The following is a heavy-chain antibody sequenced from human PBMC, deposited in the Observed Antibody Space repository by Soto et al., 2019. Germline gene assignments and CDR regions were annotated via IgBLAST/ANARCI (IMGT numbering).Heavy chain of an antibody. V-gene: IGHV3-30*18. CDR3: AKVLQDIVVVVAATPLGY. CDR2: ISYDGSNK. J-gene: IGHJ4*02. D-gene: IGHD2-15*01. CDR1: GFTFSSYG. Sequence: GGSLRLSCAASGFTFSSYGMHWVRQAPGKGLEWVAVISYDGSNKYYADSVKGRFTISRDNSKNTLYLQMNSLRAEDTAVYYCAKVLQDIVVVVAATPLGYWGQGTLVTVSS.